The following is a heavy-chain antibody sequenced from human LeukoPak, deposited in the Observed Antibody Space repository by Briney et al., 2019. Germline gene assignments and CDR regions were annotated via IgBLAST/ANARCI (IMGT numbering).Heavy chain of an antibody. CDR1: GFTFDDYG. D-gene: IGHD5-18*01. CDR2: INWNGGST. Sequence: GGSLRLSCAASGFTFDDYGMSGVRQAPGKGLEWGSGINWNGGSTGYADSVKGRFTISRDNSKNTLYLQMNSLRAEDTAVYYCAKMRDGYSYGYDWGQGTLVTVSS. V-gene: IGHV3-20*04. CDR3: AKMRDGYSYGYD. J-gene: IGHJ4*02.